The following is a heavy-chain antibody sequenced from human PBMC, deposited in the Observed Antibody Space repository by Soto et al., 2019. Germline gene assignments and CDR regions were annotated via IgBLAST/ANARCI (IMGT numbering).Heavy chain of an antibody. CDR2: IRGSCGST. CDR3: AKGRSSFDY. CDR1: GFTFSSDA. V-gene: IGHV3-23*01. J-gene: IGHJ4*02. Sequence: EVHLLESGGGLVQPGGSLRLSCAASGFTFSSDAMSWVRQATGTGLEWVSAIRGSCGSTYYADSVKGRFTISRDNSKNTLSLNMTGLGAEGPAVYYCAKGRSSFDYWGQGTLVTVSS.